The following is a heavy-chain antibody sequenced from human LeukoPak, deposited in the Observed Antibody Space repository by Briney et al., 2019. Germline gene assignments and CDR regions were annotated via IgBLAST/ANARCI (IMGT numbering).Heavy chain of an antibody. CDR2: IYYSGST. D-gene: IGHD4-17*01. CDR1: GGSISSSSYY. J-gene: IGHJ4*02. V-gene: IGHV4-39*07. CDR3: ARDGTTVTTPDFDY. Sequence: SETLSLTCTVSGGSISSSSYYWGWIRQPPGKGLGWIGRIYYSGSTYYNPSLKSRVTISVDTSKNQFSLKLSSVTAADTAVYYCARDGTTVTTPDFDYWGQGTLVTVSS.